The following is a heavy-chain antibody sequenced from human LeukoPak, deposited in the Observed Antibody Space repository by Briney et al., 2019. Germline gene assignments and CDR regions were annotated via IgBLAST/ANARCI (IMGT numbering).Heavy chain of an antibody. CDR1: GFTFSSYG. Sequence: PGRSLRLSCAASGFTFSSYGMHWVRQAPGKGLEWVAVISYDGSNKYYADSVKGRFIISRDNARNSLYLQMNSLRVEDTAVYFCAGGNSMDVWGKGTAVTVSS. CDR3: AGGNSMDV. CDR2: ISYDGSNK. J-gene: IGHJ6*04. D-gene: IGHD1/OR15-1a*01. V-gene: IGHV3-30*03.